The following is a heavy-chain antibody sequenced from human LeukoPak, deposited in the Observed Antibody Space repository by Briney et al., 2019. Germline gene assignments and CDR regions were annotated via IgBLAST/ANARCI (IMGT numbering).Heavy chain of an antibody. CDR2: INSDGSDT. V-gene: IGHV3-74*01. CDR3: YGGNAES. D-gene: IGHD4-23*01. J-gene: IGHJ1*01. CDR1: GFTFSSYW. Sequence: PGGSLRLSCTASGFTFSSYWMHWVRQAPGKGLVWVSGINSDGSDTYYAGSVKGRFTISRDNAKNALYLQMNSLRAEDTAVYYCYGGNAESWGQGTLVTVSS.